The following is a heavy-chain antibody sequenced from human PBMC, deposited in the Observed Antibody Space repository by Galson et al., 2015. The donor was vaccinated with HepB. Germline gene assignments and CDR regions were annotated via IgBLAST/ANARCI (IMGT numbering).Heavy chain of an antibody. CDR3: ARDSRLELRLNNYFSYGMDV. Sequence: SVKVSCKASGYSFSNYGFSWIRQAPRPGLEWWGWFSGYDGRTNYAQKFQGRVIMTADASTGTAYLELRNLRSDDTAVYYCARDSRLELRLNNYFSYGMDVWGQGSAVTVSS. V-gene: IGHV1-18*01. J-gene: IGHJ6*02. CDR2: FSGYDGRT. CDR1: GYSFSNYG. D-gene: IGHD1-7*01.